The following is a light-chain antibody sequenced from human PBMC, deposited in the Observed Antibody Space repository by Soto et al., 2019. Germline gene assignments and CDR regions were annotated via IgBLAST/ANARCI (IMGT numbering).Light chain of an antibody. CDR3: SSYSGSNNLV. CDR1: SSDVGGYNY. Sequence: QSALTQPPSASGSPGQSVTISCTGTSSDVGGYNYVSWYQQHPGKAPKLMIYEINKRPSGVPDRFSGSKSGNTASLTVSGLQAEGEADYYCSSYSGSNNLVFGTGTKLTVL. CDR2: EIN. V-gene: IGLV2-8*01. J-gene: IGLJ1*01.